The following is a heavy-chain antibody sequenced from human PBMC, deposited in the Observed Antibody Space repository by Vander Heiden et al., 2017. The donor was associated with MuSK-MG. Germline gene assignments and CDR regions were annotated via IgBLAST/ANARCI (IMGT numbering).Heavy chain of an antibody. J-gene: IGHJ4*02. V-gene: IGHV1-69*12. CDR3: HGWSSGWDNDY. D-gene: IGHD6-19*01. CDR2: IIPIFGTA. CDR1: GSTFTRDA. Sequence: QVQLGQSGAEVKKPGSSLQFSCNGSGSTFTRDATYWVRQAPGQGVEWMGGIIPIFGTANYAQKFQGRVTITADESTSTAYMGLSSLRSEDTAVYYCHGWSSGWDNDYWGQGTLVTVSS.